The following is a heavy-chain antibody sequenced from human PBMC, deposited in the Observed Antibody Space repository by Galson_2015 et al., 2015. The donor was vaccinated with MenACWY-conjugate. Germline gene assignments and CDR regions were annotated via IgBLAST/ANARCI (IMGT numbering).Heavy chain of an antibody. J-gene: IGHJ4*02. CDR2: IKEDGSEK. CDR1: GFNFRGDW. D-gene: IGHD4-17*01. V-gene: IGHV3-7*03. Sequence: SLRLSCAASGFNFRGDWMTWDRQAPGKGLEWVANIKEDGSEKYYADSVKGRFTISRDNAKNSLYLQMNRLRDEDAAVYYCTRDRHPDGVWNFDYWGQGILVTVSS. CDR3: TRDRHPDGVWNFDY.